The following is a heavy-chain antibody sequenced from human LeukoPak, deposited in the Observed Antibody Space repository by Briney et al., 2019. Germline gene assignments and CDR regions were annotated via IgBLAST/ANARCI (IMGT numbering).Heavy chain of an antibody. CDR3: ARAERWLQSTYYYYGMDV. D-gene: IGHD5-24*01. CDR1: GFTFSSYS. J-gene: IGHJ6*02. CDR2: ISSSSSTI. V-gene: IGHV3-48*01. Sequence: GGSLRLSCAASGFTFSSYSMNWVRQAPGKGLEWVSYISSSSSTIYYADSVKGRFTTSRDNAKNSLYLQMNSLRAEDTAVYYCARAERWLQSTYYYYGMDVWGQGTTVTVSS.